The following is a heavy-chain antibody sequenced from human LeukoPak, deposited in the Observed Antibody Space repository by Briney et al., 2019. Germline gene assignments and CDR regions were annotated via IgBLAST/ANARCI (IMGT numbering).Heavy chain of an antibody. D-gene: IGHD3-22*01. CDR2: IKQDGSEK. J-gene: IGHJ4*02. CDR1: GFTFSSYW. V-gene: IGHV3-7*03. CDR3: ARVVGNYYDSSGCFDY. Sequence: GGSLRLSCAASGFTFSSYWMSWVRQAPGKGLEWVANIKQDGSEKYYVDSVKGRFTISRDNAKNSLYLQMNSLRAEDTAVYYCARVVGNYYDSSGCFDYWGQGTLVTVSS.